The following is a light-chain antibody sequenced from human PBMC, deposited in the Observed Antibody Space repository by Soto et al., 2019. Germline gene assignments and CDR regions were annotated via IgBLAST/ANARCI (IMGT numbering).Light chain of an antibody. V-gene: IGKV1-5*01. CDR1: QTISSW. Sequence: IRMSLSLVTVSASVEDRVTITCRASQTISSWLPWYQQKPGKAPKLLIYDASSLESGVPSRFSGSGSGTEFTLTICSLQPDDFATYYCQQYNSYCLPFGQGTKV. CDR3: QQYNSYCLP. CDR2: DAS. J-gene: IGKJ1*01.